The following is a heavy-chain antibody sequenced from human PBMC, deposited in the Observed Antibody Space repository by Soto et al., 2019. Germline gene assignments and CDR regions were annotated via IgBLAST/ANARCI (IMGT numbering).Heavy chain of an antibody. J-gene: IGHJ5*02. D-gene: IGHD4-17*01. Sequence: QVQLQESGPGLVKPSQTLSLTCTVSGGSISSGGYYWSWIRQHPGKGLEWIGYIYYSGSTYYNPSLKSRLTISGDTSKNQFSLKLSSVTAADTAVYYCAREARTLRYGERTYNWFDPWGQGTLVTVSS. CDR1: GGSISSGGYY. CDR2: IYYSGST. V-gene: IGHV4-31*03. CDR3: AREARTLRYGERTYNWFDP.